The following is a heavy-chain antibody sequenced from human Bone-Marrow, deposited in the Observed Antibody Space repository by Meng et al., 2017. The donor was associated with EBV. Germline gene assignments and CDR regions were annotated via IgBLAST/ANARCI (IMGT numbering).Heavy chain of an antibody. V-gene: IGHV4-34*01. Sequence: QVQLQPWCAGLLQPSETLSLTCAVDGGSFSGYYWSGIRQPPGKGLEWIGEINHSGSTNYNPSLKSRVTISVDTSKNQFSLKLSSVTAADTAVYYCARDAGVRGLSDWFDPWGQGTLVTVSS. CDR3: ARDAGVRGLSDWFDP. CDR1: GGSFSGYY. CDR2: INHSGST. D-gene: IGHD3-16*02. J-gene: IGHJ5*02.